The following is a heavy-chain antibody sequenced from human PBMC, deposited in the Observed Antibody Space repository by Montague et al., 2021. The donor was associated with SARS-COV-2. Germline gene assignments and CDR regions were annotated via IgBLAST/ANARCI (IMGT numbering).Heavy chain of an antibody. CDR1: SGSFSDYY. CDR3: ARGQVTIFGMLIFIPAAGHLDG. Sequence: SETLSLTCAVYSGSFSDYYWTWIRQPPGKGLEWIGEINHTGSATYNPSLKSRVTLSVDTSKNQFSLKLQSVTAADTAVYHCARGQVTIFGMLIFIPAAGHLDGWGQGTSVTVSS. V-gene: IGHV4-34*01. D-gene: IGHD3-3*01. CDR2: INHTGSA. J-gene: IGHJ3*01.